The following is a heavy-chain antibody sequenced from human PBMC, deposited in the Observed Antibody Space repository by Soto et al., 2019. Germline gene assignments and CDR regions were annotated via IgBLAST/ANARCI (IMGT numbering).Heavy chain of an antibody. D-gene: IGHD5-12*01. J-gene: IGHJ4*02. V-gene: IGHV4-34*01. Sequence: SETLSLTCAVYGGSFSGYYWSWIRQPPGKGLEWIGEINHSGSTNYNPSLKSRVTISVDTSKNQFSLKLSSVTAADTAVYYCARTIVATIRDGTDFLDYWGQGTLVTVSS. CDR2: INHSGST. CDR3: ARTIVATIRDGTDFLDY. CDR1: GGSFSGYY.